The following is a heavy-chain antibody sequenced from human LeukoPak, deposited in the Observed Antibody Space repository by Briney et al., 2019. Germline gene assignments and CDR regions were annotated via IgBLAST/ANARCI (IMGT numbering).Heavy chain of an antibody. V-gene: IGHV3-66*04. J-gene: IGHJ4*02. CDR2: IYSGGTT. Sequence: GSLRHSCAASGFTVSGNYMSWVRQAPGKGLEWVSVIYSGGTTHYTDSVKGRFTISRDDAKNTLYLQMTSLRAEDTAVYYCARLTVLSFGVDCWGQGTLVTVSS. CDR1: GFTVSGNY. D-gene: IGHD3-10*01. CDR3: ARLTVLSFGVDC.